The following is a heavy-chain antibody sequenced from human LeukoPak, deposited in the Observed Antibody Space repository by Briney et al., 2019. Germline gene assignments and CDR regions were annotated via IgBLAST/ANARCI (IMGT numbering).Heavy chain of an antibody. CDR1: GFTFSNFA. D-gene: IGHD6-13*01. J-gene: IGHJ4*02. Sequence: GGSLRLSCAASGFTFSNFATTWVRQAPGKGLEWVSSIVGSSSTYYADSLKGRFTISRDNAKNSLYLQMNSLRAEDTAVYYCARIGAGSSRDYWGQGTLVTVSS. CDR2: IVGSSST. V-gene: IGHV3-21*01. CDR3: ARIGAGSSRDY.